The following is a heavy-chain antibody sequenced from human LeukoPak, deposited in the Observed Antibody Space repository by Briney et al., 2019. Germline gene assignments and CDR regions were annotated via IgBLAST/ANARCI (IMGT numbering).Heavy chain of an antibody. CDR2: IYHSGST. J-gene: IGHJ4*02. D-gene: IGHD6-13*01. CDR3: ARRLAGTEDY. CDR1: GYSISSGYY. Sequence: PSETLSLTCAVSGYSISSGYYWGWIRQPPGKGLEWIGSIYHSGSTYYSPSLKSRVTISVDTSKNQFSLKLSSVTAADTAVYYCARRLAGTEDYWGQGTLVTVSS. V-gene: IGHV4-38-2*01.